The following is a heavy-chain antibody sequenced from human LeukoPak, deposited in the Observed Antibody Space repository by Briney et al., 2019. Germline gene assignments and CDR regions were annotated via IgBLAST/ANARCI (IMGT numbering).Heavy chain of an antibody. CDR3: AKTPGAAAVDYYYYYMDV. CDR1: GFTVSSNY. Sequence: GGSLRLSCAASGFTVSSNYMSWVRQAPGKGLEWVSVIYSGGSTYYADSVKGRFTISRDNSKNTLYLQMNSLRAEDTAVYYCAKTPGAAAVDYYYYYMDVWGKGTTVTVSS. D-gene: IGHD6-13*01. J-gene: IGHJ6*03. CDR2: IYSGGST. V-gene: IGHV3-53*05.